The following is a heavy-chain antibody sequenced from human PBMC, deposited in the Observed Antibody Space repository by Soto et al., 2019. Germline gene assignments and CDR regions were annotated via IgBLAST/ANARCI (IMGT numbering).Heavy chain of an antibody. CDR1: GFTFDDYA. V-gene: IGHV3-9*01. J-gene: IGHJ5*02. Sequence: PGGSLRLSCAASGFTFDDYAMHWVRQAPWKGLEWVSGISWNSGSIGYADSVKGRFTISRDNAKNSLYLQMNSLRAEDTALYYCAKDNSYYDSSGYYTYNWFDPWGQGTLVTVSS. D-gene: IGHD3-22*01. CDR2: ISWNSGSI. CDR3: AKDNSYYDSSGYYTYNWFDP.